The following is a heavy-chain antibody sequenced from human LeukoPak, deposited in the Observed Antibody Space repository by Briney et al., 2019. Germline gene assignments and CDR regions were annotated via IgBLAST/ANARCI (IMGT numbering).Heavy chain of an antibody. CDR3: AKEGGTGTGFDY. Sequence: GGSLRLSCAASGFTFSSSAMSWVRQAPGKGLYWVSAISGSGTGTYYADSVKGRFTISRDNSKNTLYLQMNSLRAEDTAVYYCAKEGGTGTGFDYWGQGTLLTVSP. CDR2: ISGSGTGT. D-gene: IGHD1-7*01. V-gene: IGHV3-23*01. CDR1: GFTFSSSA. J-gene: IGHJ4*02.